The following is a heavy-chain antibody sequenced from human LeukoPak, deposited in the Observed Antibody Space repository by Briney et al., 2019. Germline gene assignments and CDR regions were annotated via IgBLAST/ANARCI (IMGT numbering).Heavy chain of an antibody. J-gene: IGHJ6*02. CDR1: GSSVSSGSYY. CDR2: IHYSGST. CDR3: AREGRGGNSYGDYYYYGIDV. D-gene: IGHD5-18*01. Sequence: SETLSLTCSVSGSSVSSGSYYWSWIRQPPGKGLEWIGYIHYSGSTNYNPSLKSRVTLSLDAFNNEVSLKLSSVTAADTAVYYCAREGRGGNSYGDYYYYGIDVWGQGTTVSVSS. V-gene: IGHV4-61*01.